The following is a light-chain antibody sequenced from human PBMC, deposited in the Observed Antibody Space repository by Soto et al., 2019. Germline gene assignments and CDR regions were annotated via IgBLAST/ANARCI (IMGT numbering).Light chain of an antibody. CDR2: GAS. V-gene: IGKV3-15*01. Sequence: IVMTQSPVTLSVSPGERATLSCRASQRVSSNVAWYQQKPGQAPRLLIYGASPRATGIPPRFSGSGSETEFTLTISSLQSEDFAVYYCHQYNNWPPYTFGQGPRWIS. J-gene: IGKJ2*01. CDR3: HQYNNWPPYT. CDR1: QRVSSN.